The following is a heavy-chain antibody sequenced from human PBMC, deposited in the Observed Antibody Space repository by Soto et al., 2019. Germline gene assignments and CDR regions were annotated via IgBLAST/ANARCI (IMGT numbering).Heavy chain of an antibody. CDR3: ERPHYGGWFDP. J-gene: IGHJ5*02. Sequence: PSETLSLTCTVSGGSISSSSYYWGWIRQPPGKGLEWIGSIYYSGSTYYNPSLKSRVTISVDTSKNQFSLKLSSVTAADTAVYYCERPHYGGWFDPWGQGTLVTVSS. CDR2: IYYSGST. D-gene: IGHD4-17*01. CDR1: GGSISSSSYY. V-gene: IGHV4-39*01.